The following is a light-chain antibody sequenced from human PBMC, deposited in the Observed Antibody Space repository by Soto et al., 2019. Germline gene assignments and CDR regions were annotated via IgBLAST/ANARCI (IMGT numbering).Light chain of an antibody. V-gene: IGLV1-51*01. CDR1: SSNSGNNY. J-gene: IGLJ1*01. Sequence: QSVLTQPPSVSAAPGQTVTISCAGSSSNSGNNYVSWYHQLPGTAPKLLIYDNNKRPSGIPDRFSGSKSGTSATLGITGLQAGDEADYYCGTWDSSLSAEVFGTGTKLTVL. CDR3: GTWDSSLSAEV. CDR2: DNN.